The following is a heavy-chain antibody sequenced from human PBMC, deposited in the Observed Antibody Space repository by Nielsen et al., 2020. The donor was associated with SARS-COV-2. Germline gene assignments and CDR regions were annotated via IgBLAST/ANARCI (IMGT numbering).Heavy chain of an antibody. CDR3: ATSVSGSDIGSFDY. CDR2: ISYDGSNK. Sequence: SCAASGFTFSRYVMYWVRQTPGKGLEWVSVISYDGSNKYYADSVKGRFTIARDDSKNSLYLQMNSLRLEDTAVYHCATSVSGSDIGSFDYWGQGALVTVSS. V-gene: IGHV3-30-3*01. J-gene: IGHJ4*02. CDR1: GFTFSRYV. D-gene: IGHD1-26*01.